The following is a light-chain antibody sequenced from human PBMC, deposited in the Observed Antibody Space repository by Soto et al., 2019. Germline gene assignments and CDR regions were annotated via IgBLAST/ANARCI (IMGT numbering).Light chain of an antibody. J-gene: IGKJ4*01. Sequence: DIQMTQSPSSLSASVGDRVTITCRASQSISSYLNWYQQKPGKAPKLLIYAASSLQSGFPSRFSGSGSGTDFTLTISSLQPEDFATYYCQQRYSTPPVTFGGGTKVEIK. CDR3: QQRYSTPPVT. CDR1: QSISSY. CDR2: AAS. V-gene: IGKV1-39*01.